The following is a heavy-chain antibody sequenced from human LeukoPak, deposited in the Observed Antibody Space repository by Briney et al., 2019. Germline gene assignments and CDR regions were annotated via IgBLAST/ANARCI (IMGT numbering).Heavy chain of an antibody. J-gene: IGHJ5*01. D-gene: IGHD2-15*01. CDR2: ITSSSIYI. V-gene: IGHV3-21*01. CDR3: ARRYCSGGSCYGCFDS. Sequence: GGSLRLSCAASGFTFSSYTMNWVRQAPGKRLEWVSSITSSSIYIYYAGSLKGRFTISRDNAKNSLYLQMNSLRAEDTAFYYCARRYCSGGSCYGCFDSWGQGTLVTVSS. CDR1: GFTFSSYT.